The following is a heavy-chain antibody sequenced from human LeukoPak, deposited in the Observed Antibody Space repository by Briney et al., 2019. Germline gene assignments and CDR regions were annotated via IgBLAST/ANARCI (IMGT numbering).Heavy chain of an antibody. CDR3: ARTKIPAVPYFDY. V-gene: IGHV3-53*01. J-gene: IGHJ4*02. CDR2: IYSGGST. Sequence: PGGSLRLSCAASGFTVSSNYMSWVRQAPGKGLEWVSVIYSGGSTCYADSVKGRFTISRDNSKNTLYLQMNSLRAEDTAVYYCARTKIPAVPYFDYWGQGTLVTVSS. D-gene: IGHD6-19*01. CDR1: GFTVSSNY.